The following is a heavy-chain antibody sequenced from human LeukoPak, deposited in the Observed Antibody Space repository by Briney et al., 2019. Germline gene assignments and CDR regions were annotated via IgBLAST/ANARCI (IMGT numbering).Heavy chain of an antibody. V-gene: IGHV3-30-3*01. Sequence: GRSLRLSCAASGFTLSSYAMHWVRQAPGKGLEWVAVISYDGSNKDYADSVKGRFTFSRDNSKNTPYLQRNSLRAEDTAVYYCAKDERNWNYNLASQTYDWGQGTLVTVSS. CDR2: ISYDGSNK. CDR3: AKDERNWNYNLASQTYD. J-gene: IGHJ4*02. D-gene: IGHD1-7*01. CDR1: GFTLSSYA.